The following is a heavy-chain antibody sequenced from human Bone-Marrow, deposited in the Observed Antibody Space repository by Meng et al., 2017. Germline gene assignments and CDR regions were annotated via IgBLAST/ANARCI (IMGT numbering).Heavy chain of an antibody. CDR1: GGPISSSNW. CDR2: SYHSGST. CDR3: ARKGVTPRGNWFDP. D-gene: IGHD2-21*02. J-gene: IGHJ5*02. V-gene: IGHV4-4*02. Sequence: QVRRRKSGQGRVKRLGTVSLTCAVSGGPISSSNWWSWVRQPTGKGLEWIGESYHSGSTNYNPSLKSRVTISVDKSKNQFSLKLSSVTAADTAVYYCARKGVTPRGNWFDPWGQGTLVTVSS.